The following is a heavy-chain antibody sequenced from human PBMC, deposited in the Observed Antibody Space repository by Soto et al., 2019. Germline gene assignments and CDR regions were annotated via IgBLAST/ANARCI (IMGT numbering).Heavy chain of an antibody. CDR1: GFTFSSYG. CDR3: ANPAGRVGATTRG. J-gene: IGHJ4*02. V-gene: IGHV3-30*18. D-gene: IGHD1-26*01. Sequence: QVQLVESGGGVVQPGRSVRLSCAASGFTFSSYGMHWVRQAPGKGLEWVAGISYDGSNKYYADSVKGRFTISRDNSKNTLYMQMNSLRAEDTAVYYCANPAGRVGATTRGWGQGTLVTVSS. CDR2: ISYDGSNK.